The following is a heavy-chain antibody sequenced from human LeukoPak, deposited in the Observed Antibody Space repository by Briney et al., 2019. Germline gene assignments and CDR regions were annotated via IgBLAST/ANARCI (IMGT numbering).Heavy chain of an antibody. CDR1: GGSFSGYY. V-gene: IGHV4-34*01. CDR3: ARLKSKRITMVRGVPNWFDP. CDR2: INHSGST. D-gene: IGHD3-10*01. Sequence: SETLSLTCAVYGGSFSGYYWSWIRQPPGKGLEWIGEINHSGSTNYSPSLKSRVTISVDTSKNQFSLKLSSVTAADTAVYYCARLKSKRITMVRGVPNWFDPWGQGTLVTVSS. J-gene: IGHJ5*02.